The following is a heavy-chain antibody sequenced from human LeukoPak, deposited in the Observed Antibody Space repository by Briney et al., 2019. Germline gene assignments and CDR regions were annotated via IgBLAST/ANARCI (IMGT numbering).Heavy chain of an antibody. V-gene: IGHV4-59*08. J-gene: IGHJ5*02. D-gene: IGHD5-12*01. CDR3: ARLGGYAMYNWFDP. CDR2: IYYSGST. CDR1: GGSISGYY. Sequence: SETLSLTCTVSGGSISGYYWTWIRQPPGKGLEWIGYIYYSGSTNYNPSLKTRVTISVDMSKNQFSLKLSSVTAADTAVYYCARLGGYAMYNWFDPWGQATRVTVSS.